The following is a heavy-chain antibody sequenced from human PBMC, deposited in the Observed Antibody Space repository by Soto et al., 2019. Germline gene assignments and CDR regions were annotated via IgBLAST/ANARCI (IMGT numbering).Heavy chain of an antibody. J-gene: IGHJ3*01. D-gene: IGHD4-17*01. CDR1: GGTFTTIA. CDR3: ARGSPEGYTYGEGALQL. V-gene: IGHV1-69*01. CDR2: IIPLFGAG. Sequence: QVQLEQSGAEMKKPGSSVTVSCKISGGTFTTIALSWVRQAPGQGLECMGGIIPLFGAGNYAEKFRDRVTITADEYSSTRTMELNILSSDYTAVYYYARGSPEGYTYGEGALQLWGQGTMVIVSS.